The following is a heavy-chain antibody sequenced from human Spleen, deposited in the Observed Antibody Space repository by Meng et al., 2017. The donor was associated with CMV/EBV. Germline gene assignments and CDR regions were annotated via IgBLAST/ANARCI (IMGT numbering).Heavy chain of an antibody. CDR1: GYTFTSYG. D-gene: IGHD6-13*01. V-gene: IGHV1-18*01. J-gene: IGHJ6*02. Sequence: ASVKVSCKASGYTFTSYGISWVRQAPGQGLEWMGWISAYNGNTNYAQKFQGRVTMTRDTSSSTAHMELSNLRSDDTAVYYCARVHIAAAGYYYNGMDVWGQGTTVTVSS. CDR2: ISAYNGNT. CDR3: ARVHIAAAGYYYNGMDV.